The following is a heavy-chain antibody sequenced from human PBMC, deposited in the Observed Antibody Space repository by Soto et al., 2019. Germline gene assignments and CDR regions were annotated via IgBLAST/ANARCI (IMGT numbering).Heavy chain of an antibody. V-gene: IGHV1-69*05. CDR3: ARDHFDRLRGGAFDI. Sequence: GASVKVTCEASGYTFTGNYMHWVRQAPGQGLEWMGGIIPIFGTANYAQKFQGRVTITTDESTSTAYMELSSLRSEDTAVYYCARDHFDRLRGGAFDIWGQGTMVTVSS. CDR1: GYTFTGNY. J-gene: IGHJ3*02. CDR2: IIPIFGTA. D-gene: IGHD3-9*01.